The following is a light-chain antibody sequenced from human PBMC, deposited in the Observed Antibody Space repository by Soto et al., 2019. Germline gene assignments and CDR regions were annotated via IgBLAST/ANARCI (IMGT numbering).Light chain of an antibody. Sequence: EIVMTQSPATLSVSPGERVTLSCRASESISTKLAWYQQKPGQAPSLLMYGASTRATGIPARFSGSGSGTEVTLTINSRQSEDCAVCSCHQYDTWSSITLGQGTRLEIK. CDR3: HQYDTWSSIT. J-gene: IGKJ5*01. V-gene: IGKV3-15*01. CDR1: ESISTK. CDR2: GAS.